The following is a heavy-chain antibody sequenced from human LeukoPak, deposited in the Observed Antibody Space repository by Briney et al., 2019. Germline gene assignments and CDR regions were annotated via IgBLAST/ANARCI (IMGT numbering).Heavy chain of an antibody. V-gene: IGHV4-39*07. CDR3: ARRDYGDYGWYFDL. J-gene: IGHJ2*01. Sequence: SETLSLTCTVSGGSISSSSYYWGWIRQPPGKGLEWIGSIYYSGSTNYNPSLKSRVTISVDTSKNQFSLKLSSVTAADTAVYYCARRDYGDYGWYFDLWGRGTLVTVSS. CDR1: GGSISSSSYY. D-gene: IGHD4-17*01. CDR2: IYYSGST.